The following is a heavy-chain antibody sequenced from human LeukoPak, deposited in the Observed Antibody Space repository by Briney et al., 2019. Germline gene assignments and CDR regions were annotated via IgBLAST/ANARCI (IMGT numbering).Heavy chain of an antibody. J-gene: IGHJ6*02. V-gene: IGHV4-59*08. Sequence: SETLSLTRTVSGGSISNYYWSWIRQPPAKGLEWIGYISYSGNTNFNPSLKSRVTMPVDTSKNQFSLKLSCVTAADTAVYYCARHGTATPNYYYYGIDVWGQGTTVTVSS. CDR3: ARHGTATPNYYYYGIDV. CDR2: ISYSGNT. D-gene: IGHD5-18*01. CDR1: GGSISNYY.